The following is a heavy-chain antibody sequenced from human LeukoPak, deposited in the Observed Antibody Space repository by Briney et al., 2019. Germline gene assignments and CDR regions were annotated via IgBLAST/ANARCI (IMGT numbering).Heavy chain of an antibody. V-gene: IGHV4-31*03. CDR1: GGSISSGGYY. J-gene: IGHJ4*02. Sequence: PSQTLSLTCTVSGGSISSGGYYWSWIRQHPGKGLEWIGYIYYSGSTYYNPSLKSRVTISVDTSKNQFSLKLSSVTAADTAVYYCARKNAMVPHLDYWGQGTLVTVSS. CDR3: ARKNAMVPHLDY. CDR2: IYYSGST. D-gene: IGHD3-10*01.